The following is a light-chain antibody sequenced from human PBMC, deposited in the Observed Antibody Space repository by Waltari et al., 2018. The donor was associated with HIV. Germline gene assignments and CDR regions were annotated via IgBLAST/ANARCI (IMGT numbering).Light chain of an antibody. CDR1: SSGFGGYNY. CDR2: DVT. J-gene: IGLJ3*02. V-gene: IGLV2-11*01. CDR3: CAYAGSYTL. Sequence: QSALTQPRSVSGSPGQSVTISCTGTSSGFGGYNYVSWYQQHPNKAPKLVIYDVTKRPSGVPDRFSGSKSGNTASLTISGLQADDEADYYCCAYAGSYTLFGGGTKVTVL.